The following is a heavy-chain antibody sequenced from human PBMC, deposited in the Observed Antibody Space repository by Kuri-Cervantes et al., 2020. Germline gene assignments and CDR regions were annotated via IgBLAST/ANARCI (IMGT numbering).Heavy chain of an antibody. Sequence: LSLTCAASGFTFSDNDMHWVRQGTGKGLEWVSTIGTAGDTYYPGSVKGRFTISRDNAENSLYLQMNSLRAEDTAVYYCAKTEGFDYWGQGTLVTVSS. CDR1: GFTFSDND. J-gene: IGHJ4*02. CDR3: AKTEGFDY. V-gene: IGHV3-13*01. D-gene: IGHD2-21*02. CDR2: IGTAGDT.